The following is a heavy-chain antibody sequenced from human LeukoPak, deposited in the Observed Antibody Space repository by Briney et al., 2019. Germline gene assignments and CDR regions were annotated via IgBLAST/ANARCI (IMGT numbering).Heavy chain of an antibody. CDR2: IEQDGSEK. CDR3: ARETHRYYYDSSGYSPY. V-gene: IGHV3-7*01. CDR1: GFTFSNYW. D-gene: IGHD3-22*01. J-gene: IGHJ4*02. Sequence: GGSLRLSCAASGFTFSNYWMSWVRQAPGKGLKWVANIEQDGSEKYYVDSVKGRFTISRDNAKNSLYLLMNNLRAEDTAVYYCARETHRYYYDSSGYSPYWGQGTLVTVSS.